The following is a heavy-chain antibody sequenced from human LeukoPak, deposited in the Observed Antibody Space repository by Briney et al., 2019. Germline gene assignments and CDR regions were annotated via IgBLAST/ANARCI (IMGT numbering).Heavy chain of an antibody. J-gene: IGHJ4*02. Sequence: GEPLKISCKGPGSSFTSYWIGWVRQLHGKGLKWLRIIYPGDSATRYSPSFQGQVTISADKSISSAYLQWSSLKASDTAMYYCARPSGLFIIDYWGQGTLVTVSS. CDR1: GSSFTSYW. CDR2: IYPGDSAT. CDR3: ARPSGLFIIDY. V-gene: IGHV5-51*01. D-gene: IGHD3-10*01.